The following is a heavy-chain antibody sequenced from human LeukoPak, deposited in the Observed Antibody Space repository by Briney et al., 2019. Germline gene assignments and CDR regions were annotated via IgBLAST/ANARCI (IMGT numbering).Heavy chain of an antibody. CDR3: AKGMYYDFWSGTAHFDY. Sequence: GRSLRLSCAASGFTFDDYAMHWVRQAPGKGLEWVSGISWNSGSIGYADSVKGRFTISRDNAKNSLYLQMNSLRAEDTALYYCAKGMYYDFWSGTAHFDYWGQGTLVTVS. D-gene: IGHD3-3*01. CDR1: GFTFDDYA. J-gene: IGHJ4*02. CDR2: ISWNSGSI. V-gene: IGHV3-9*01.